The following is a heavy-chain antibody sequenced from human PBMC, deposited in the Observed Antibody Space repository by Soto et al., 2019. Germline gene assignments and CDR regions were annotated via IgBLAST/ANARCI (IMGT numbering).Heavy chain of an antibody. D-gene: IGHD1-26*01. CDR3: VSSVGATIYTYYYYGMDV. Sequence: SVKVSCKASGCTFSSYAISWVRQAPGQGLEWMGGIIPIFGTANYAQKFQGRVTITADESTSTAYMELSSLRSEDTAVYYCVSSVGATIYTYYYYGMDVWGQGTTVTVSS. CDR1: GCTFSSYA. CDR2: IIPIFGTA. J-gene: IGHJ6*02. V-gene: IGHV1-69*13.